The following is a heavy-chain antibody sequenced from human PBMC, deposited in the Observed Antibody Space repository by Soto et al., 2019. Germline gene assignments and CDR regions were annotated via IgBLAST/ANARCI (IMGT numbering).Heavy chain of an antibody. Sequence: GESLKISCQASGYYFTSYFINWVRQTPGKGLEWMGKIDPSDSSATYNPSFQGHVTMSVDKSVNTAYLQWSSLEASDTAIYYCARRGVDAWQWWYFALWGRGTLVIVSS. D-gene: IGHD2-8*02. CDR1: GYYFTSYF. J-gene: IGHJ2*01. CDR3: ARRGVDAWQWWYFAL. V-gene: IGHV5-10-1*01. CDR2: IDPSDSSA.